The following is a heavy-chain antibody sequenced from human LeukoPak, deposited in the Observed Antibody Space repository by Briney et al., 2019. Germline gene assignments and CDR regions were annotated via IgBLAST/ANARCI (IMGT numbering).Heavy chain of an antibody. CDR2: IRYDGSNK. V-gene: IGHV3-30*02. Sequence: PGRSLRLSCAASGFTFSSYAMHWVRQAPGKGLEWVAFIRYDGSNKYYADSVKGRFTISRDNSKNTLYLQMNSLRAEDTAVYYCAKDRSQLVPNYFDYWGQGTLVTVSS. J-gene: IGHJ4*02. D-gene: IGHD6-13*01. CDR3: AKDRSQLVPNYFDY. CDR1: GFTFSSYA.